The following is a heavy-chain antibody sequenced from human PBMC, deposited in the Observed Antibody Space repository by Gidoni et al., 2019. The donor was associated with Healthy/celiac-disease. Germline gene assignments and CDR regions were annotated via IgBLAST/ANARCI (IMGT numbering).Heavy chain of an antibody. CDR2: ISGSGGST. V-gene: IGHV3-23*01. Sequence: EVQLLESGGGLVQPGGSLRLSCAASGFTFSSYAMSWVRQAPGKGLEWVSVISGSGGSTYYADSGKGRFTISRDNSKNTLYLQMNSLRAGDTAVYYWAKTGGGGEGDYWGQGTLVTVSS. D-gene: IGHD3-16*01. J-gene: IGHJ4*02. CDR1: GFTFSSYA. CDR3: AKTGGGGEGDY.